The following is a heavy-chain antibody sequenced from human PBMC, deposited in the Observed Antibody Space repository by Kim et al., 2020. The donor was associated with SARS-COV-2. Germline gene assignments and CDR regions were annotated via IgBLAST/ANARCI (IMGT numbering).Heavy chain of an antibody. D-gene: IGHD3-10*01. J-gene: IGHJ4*02. V-gene: IGHV1-46*01. CDR3: ARGGAGIGPPGNY. Sequence: YAQKFQGRVTMTRDTSTSTVYMELSSLRSEDTAVYYCARGGAGIGPPGNYWGQGTLVTVSS.